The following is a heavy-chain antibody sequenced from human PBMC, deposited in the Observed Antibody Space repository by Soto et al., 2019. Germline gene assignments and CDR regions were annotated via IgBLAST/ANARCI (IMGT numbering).Heavy chain of an antibody. CDR1: GGTFSSYA. D-gene: IGHD6-6*01. CDR2: IIPIFGTA. CDR3: ARDAVKPHSDSSSSFSLYNWFDP. J-gene: IGHJ5*02. Sequence: SVKVSCKASGGTFSSYAISWVRQAPGQGLEWMGGIIPIFGTANYAQKFQGRVTITADESTSTAYMELSSLRSEDTAVYYCARDAVKPHSDSSSSFSLYNWFDPWGQGTLVTVSS. V-gene: IGHV1-69*13.